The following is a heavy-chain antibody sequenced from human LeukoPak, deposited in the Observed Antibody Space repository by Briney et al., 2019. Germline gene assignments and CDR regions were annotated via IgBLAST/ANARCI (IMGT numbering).Heavy chain of an antibody. D-gene: IGHD6-6*01. CDR2: INTDGGST. CDR1: GFTFSSYW. CDR3: ARGVYSSSSRVY. V-gene: IGHV3-74*01. J-gene: IGHJ4*02. Sequence: PGGSLRLSCAASGFTFSSYWMHWVRQAPGKGTVWVSRINTDGGSTTYADSVKGRFTISRDNAKNSLYLQMNSLRAEDTAVYYCARGVYSSSSRVYWGQGTLVTVSS.